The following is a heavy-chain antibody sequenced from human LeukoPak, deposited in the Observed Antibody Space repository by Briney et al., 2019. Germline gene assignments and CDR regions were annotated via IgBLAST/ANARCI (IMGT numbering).Heavy chain of an antibody. V-gene: IGHV3-15*01. CDR3: TTAPPSSPDRDY. CDR1: GFTFSNAW. CDR2: IKSKTDGGTT. Sequence: GGSLRLSCAASGFTFSNAWMSWVRQAPGKGLEWVGRIKSKTDGGTTDYAAPVKGRFTISRDDSKNTLYLQMNSLKTEDTAVYYCTTAPPSSPDRDYWGQGTLVTVSS. D-gene: IGHD6-13*01. J-gene: IGHJ4*02.